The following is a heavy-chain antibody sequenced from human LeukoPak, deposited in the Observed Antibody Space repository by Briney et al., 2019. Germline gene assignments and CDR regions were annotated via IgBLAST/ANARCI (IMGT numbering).Heavy chain of an antibody. J-gene: IGHJ5*02. V-gene: IGHV1-2*02. CDR1: GYTFTGYY. CDR2: INPNSGGT. CDR3: ARDGNYDILTGYYDNWFDP. D-gene: IGHD3-9*01. Sequence: ASVKVSCKASGYTFTGYYMHWVRQAPGQGLEWMGWINPNSGGTNYAQKFQGRVTMTRDTSISTAYMEPSRLRSDDTAVYYCARDGNYDILTGYYDNWFDPWGQGTLVTVSS.